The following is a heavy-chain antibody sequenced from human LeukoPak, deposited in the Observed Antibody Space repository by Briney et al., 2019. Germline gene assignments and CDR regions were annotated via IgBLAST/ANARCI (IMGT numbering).Heavy chain of an antibody. D-gene: IGHD5-18*01. CDR2: ISSSGRTM. J-gene: IGHJ6*03. V-gene: IGHV3-48*03. CDR3: ASSLVAGYYYYSYYYMDV. CDR1: GFIFSSYE. Sequence: GGSLRLSCAASGFIFSSYEMSCVRQAPGKGLEWVSYISSSGRTMYYADSVKGRFTVSRDNAKNSLYLQMNSLRAEDTAVYYCASSLVAGYYYYSYYYMDVWGKGTTVTVSS.